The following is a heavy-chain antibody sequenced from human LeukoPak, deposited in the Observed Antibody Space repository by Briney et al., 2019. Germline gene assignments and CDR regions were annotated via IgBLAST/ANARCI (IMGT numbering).Heavy chain of an antibody. D-gene: IGHD3-22*01. V-gene: IGHV3-23*01. CDR1: GLTFSSYA. J-gene: IGHJ4*02. Sequence: GGSLRLSCAASGLTFSSYAMSWVRQAPGKGLEWVSAISGSGGSTYYADSVKGRFTISRDNGKNTLYLQMNSLRAEDTAVYYCARGSTYYDSSGQVPFDYWGQGTLVTVSS. CDR3: ARGSTYYDSSGQVPFDY. CDR2: ISGSGGST.